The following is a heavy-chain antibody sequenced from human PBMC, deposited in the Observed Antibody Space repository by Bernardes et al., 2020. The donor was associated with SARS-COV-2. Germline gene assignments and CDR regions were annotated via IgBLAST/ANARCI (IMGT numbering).Heavy chain of an antibody. J-gene: IGHJ4*02. CDR2: ISYDERSI. D-gene: IGHD3-22*01. Sequence: GGSLRLSCAASGFTFSSYGMHWVRQAPGKGLAWMAVISYDERSIYYADSVRGRFTISRDNSKSTVYLQMNSLRPEDTAIYYCAKDLSTYYYDNSGHYSLFDFWGQGTLVTVSS. CDR3: AKDLSTYYYDNSGHYSLFDF. CDR1: GFTFSSYG. V-gene: IGHV3-30*18.